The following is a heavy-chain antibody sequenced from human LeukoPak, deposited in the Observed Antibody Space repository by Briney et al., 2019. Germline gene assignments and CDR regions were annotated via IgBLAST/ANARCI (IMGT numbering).Heavy chain of an antibody. D-gene: IGHD1-26*01. V-gene: IGHV3-30-3*01. CDR1: GFTVSSNY. CDR2: ISYDGSNK. Sequence: PGGSLRLSCAASGFTVSSNYMSWVRQAPGKGLEWVAVISYDGSNKYYADSVKGRFTISRDNSKNTLYLRMNSLRAEDTAVYYCARDPKVGATSPSMDYWGQGTLVTVSS. J-gene: IGHJ4*02. CDR3: ARDPKVGATSPSMDY.